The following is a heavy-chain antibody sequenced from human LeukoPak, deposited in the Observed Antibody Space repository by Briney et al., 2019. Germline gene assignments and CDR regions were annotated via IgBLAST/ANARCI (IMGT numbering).Heavy chain of an antibody. J-gene: IGHJ4*02. CDR1: GFIFRNHW. CDR2: IKQDGSEK. V-gene: IGHV3-7*01. Sequence: GGSLRLSCAASGFIFRNHWMTWVRQAPGRGLEWVAHIKQDGSEKHYVDSVEGQFTLSRDDAKNSLYLQMNSLRVDDSAVYYCARGPNYGDRVDYIDYWGQGTLVTVSS. CDR3: ARGPNYGDRVDYIDY. D-gene: IGHD4-17*01.